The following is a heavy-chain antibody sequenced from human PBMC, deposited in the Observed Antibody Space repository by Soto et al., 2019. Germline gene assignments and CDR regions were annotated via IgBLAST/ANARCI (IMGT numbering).Heavy chain of an antibody. D-gene: IGHD3-3*01. CDR3: ARFYDFWSGLGY. Sequence: SETLSLTCTVSGGSISSGGYYWSWIRQHPGKGLEWIGYIYYSGSTYYNPSLKSRVTISVDTSKNQFSLKLSSVTAADPAVYYCARFYDFWSGLGYWGQGTLVTVSS. V-gene: IGHV4-31*03. CDR2: IYYSGST. J-gene: IGHJ4*02. CDR1: GGSISSGGYY.